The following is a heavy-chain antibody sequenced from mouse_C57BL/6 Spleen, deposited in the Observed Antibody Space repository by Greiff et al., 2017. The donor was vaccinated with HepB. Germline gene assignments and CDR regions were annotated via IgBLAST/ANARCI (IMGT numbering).Heavy chain of an antibody. D-gene: IGHD2-3*01. CDR3: ARDGMAY. CDR1: GFTFSDYG. CDR2: ISSGSSTI. J-gene: IGHJ3*01. Sequence: EVKLVESGGGLVKPGGSLKFSCAASGFTFSDYGMHWVRQAPEKGLEWVAYISSGSSTIYYAATVKGRFTISRYNAKNTLFLQMTSLRSEDTAMYYCARDGMAYWGQGTLVTFSA. V-gene: IGHV5-17*01.